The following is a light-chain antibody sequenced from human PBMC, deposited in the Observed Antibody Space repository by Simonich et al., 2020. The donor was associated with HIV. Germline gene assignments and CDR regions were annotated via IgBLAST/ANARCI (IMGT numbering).Light chain of an antibody. CDR3: QQANSFPRT. J-gene: IGKJ1*01. CDR1: QRISSW. CDR2: AAS. Sequence: DIQMTQSPSSVSASVGDRVTVTCRAGQRISSWLAWYQQKPGKAPKLLIYAASSLQSGVPSRFSGSGSGTDFTLTINNLQPEDFATYYCQQANSFPRTFGQGTKVEIK. V-gene: IGKV1-12*01.